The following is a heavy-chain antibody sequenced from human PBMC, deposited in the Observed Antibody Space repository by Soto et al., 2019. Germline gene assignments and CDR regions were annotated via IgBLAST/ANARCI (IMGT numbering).Heavy chain of an antibody. V-gene: IGHV3-30*18. Sequence: QVQLVESGGGVVQPGRSLRLSCAASGFTFSDSGMHWVRQAPGKGLEWVAAISHDGSNEFYAESLRARFTISRDNSNSRLYLQMNSLRTEDTALYYCAKSVQYCQETTCSPEAFDLWGQGTGLTVSS. CDR3: AKSVQYCQETTCSPEAFDL. J-gene: IGHJ3*01. CDR2: ISHDGSNE. D-gene: IGHD4-4*01. CDR1: GFTFSDSG.